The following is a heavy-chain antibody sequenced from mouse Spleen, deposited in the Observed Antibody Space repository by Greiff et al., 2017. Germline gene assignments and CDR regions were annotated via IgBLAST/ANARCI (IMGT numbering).Heavy chain of an antibody. D-gene: IGHD1-1*01. CDR2: IDPSDSYT. CDR1: GYTFTSYW. J-gene: IGHJ2*01. V-gene: IGHV1-69*01. Sequence: QVQLKQPGAELVMPGASVKLSCKASGYTFTSYWMHWVKQRPGQGLEWIGEIDPSDSYTNYNQKFKGKATLTVDKSSSTAYMQLSSLTSEDSAVYYCARATTMVATDYWGQGTTLTVSS. CDR3: ARATTMVATDY.